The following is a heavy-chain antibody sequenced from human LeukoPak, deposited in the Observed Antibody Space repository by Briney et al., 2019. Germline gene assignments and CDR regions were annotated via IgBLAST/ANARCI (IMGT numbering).Heavy chain of an antibody. V-gene: IGHV4-4*07. Sequence: KPSETLSLTCTVSGGSISSYYWRWIRQPAGKGLEWIGRIYTSGSTNYNPSLKSRVTMSVDTSKNQFSLKLSSVTAADTAVYYCARDNPPRTLDAFDIWGQGTMVTVSS. CDR2: IYTSGST. D-gene: IGHD1-14*01. J-gene: IGHJ3*02. CDR1: GGSISSYY. CDR3: ARDNPPRTLDAFDI.